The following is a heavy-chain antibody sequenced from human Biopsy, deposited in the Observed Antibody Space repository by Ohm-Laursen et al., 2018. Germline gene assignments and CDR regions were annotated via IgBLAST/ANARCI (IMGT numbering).Heavy chain of an antibody. CDR1: ADSFSTFE. V-gene: IGHV1-69*04. CDR2: FMPSLNLA. Sequence: SSVKVSCKTTADSFSTFEITWVRHAPGQGLEWIGRFMPSLNLANFAPKFQGRVIMNADKSTSTAYMELSVLTSEDTAVYYCVRGRGTGGPAPQGAFDLWGQGTKVTVDS. CDR3: VRGRGTGGPAPQGAFDL. J-gene: IGHJ3*01. D-gene: IGHD3-16*01.